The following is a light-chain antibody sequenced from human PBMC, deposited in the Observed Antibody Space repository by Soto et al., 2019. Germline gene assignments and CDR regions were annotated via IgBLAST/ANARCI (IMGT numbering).Light chain of an antibody. CDR3: QKYDSAPCT. CDR1: QDIKNY. J-gene: IGKJ3*01. V-gene: IGKV1-27*01. Sequence: DIQMTQSPSSLSASVGDRVTITCRASQDIKNYLAWYQQRPGEVPKLLISAASTLQSGVPSRFSGRRSGADFTLTFSSLQPEDVATYYCQKYDSAPCTFGPGTKVDF. CDR2: AAS.